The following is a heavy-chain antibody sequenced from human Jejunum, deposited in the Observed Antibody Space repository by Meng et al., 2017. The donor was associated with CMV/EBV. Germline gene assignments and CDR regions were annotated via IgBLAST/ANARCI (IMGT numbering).Heavy chain of an antibody. V-gene: IGHV1-2*02. CDR2: IKLSSGET. D-gene: IGHD5-12*01. J-gene: IGHJ5*02. Sequence: ASGYTFTTFDINGVRQATGQGLEWLGWIKLSSGETNYAQKFQGRVTMTRDTSVSTAYMELNSLRSDDTAVYYCVPYSGSSFRFDPWGQGTQVTVSS. CDR3: VPYSGSSFRFDP. CDR1: GYTFTTFD.